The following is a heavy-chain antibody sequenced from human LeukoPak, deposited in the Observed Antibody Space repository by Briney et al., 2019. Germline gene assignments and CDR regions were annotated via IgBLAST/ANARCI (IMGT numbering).Heavy chain of an antibody. Sequence: QPGGSLRLSCAASGFTFSSYAMHWVRQAPGKGLEWVAVISYDGSNKYYADSVKGRFTISRDNSKNTLYLQMNSLRAEDTAVYYCAKDLTHYRRLELSSPPFDYWGQGTLVTVSS. CDR1: GFTFSSYA. V-gene: IGHV3-30-3*01. CDR2: ISYDGSNK. D-gene: IGHD3-16*02. CDR3: AKDLTHYRRLELSSPPFDY. J-gene: IGHJ4*02.